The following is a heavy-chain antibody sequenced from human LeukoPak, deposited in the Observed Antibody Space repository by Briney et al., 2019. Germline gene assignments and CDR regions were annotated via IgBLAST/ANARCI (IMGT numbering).Heavy chain of an antibody. J-gene: IGHJ5*02. CDR1: GGSFSGYY. D-gene: IGHD3-3*01. Sequence: SETLSLTCAGYGGSFSGYYWSWIRQPPGKGLEWIGEINHSGSTNYNPSLKSRVTISVDTSKNQFSLKLSSVTAADTAVYYCARGGSITIFGVVPPRSWFDPWGQGTLVTVSS. CDR2: INHSGST. CDR3: ARGGSITIFGVVPPRSWFDP. V-gene: IGHV4-34*01.